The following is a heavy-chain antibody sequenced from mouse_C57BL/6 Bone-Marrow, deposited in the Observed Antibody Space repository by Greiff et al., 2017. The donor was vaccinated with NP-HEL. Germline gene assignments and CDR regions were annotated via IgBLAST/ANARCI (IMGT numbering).Heavy chain of an antibody. Sequence: QVQLQQPGAELVKPGASVKMSCKASGYTFTSYWITWVKQRPGQGLEWIGDIYPGSGSTNYNEKFKSKATLTVDTSSSTAYMQLSSLTSEDSAVYYCARRWLLREWFAYWGQGTLVTVSA. CDR1: GYTFTSYW. CDR2: IYPGSGST. J-gene: IGHJ3*01. CDR3: ARRWLLREWFAY. V-gene: IGHV1-55*01. D-gene: IGHD2-3*01.